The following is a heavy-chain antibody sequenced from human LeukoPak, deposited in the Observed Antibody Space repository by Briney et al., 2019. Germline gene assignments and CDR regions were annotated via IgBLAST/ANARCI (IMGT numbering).Heavy chain of an antibody. CDR3: AKDVAKATVTTPWFAP. CDR1: GFTFDDYA. Sequence: GGSLRLSCAASGFTFDDYAMHWVRQAPGKGLEWVSGISWNSGSIGYADSVKGRFTISRDNAKNSLYLQMNSLRAEDTALYYCAKDVAKATVTTPWFAPWGQGTLVTVSS. D-gene: IGHD4-17*01. V-gene: IGHV3-9*01. J-gene: IGHJ5*02. CDR2: ISWNSGSI.